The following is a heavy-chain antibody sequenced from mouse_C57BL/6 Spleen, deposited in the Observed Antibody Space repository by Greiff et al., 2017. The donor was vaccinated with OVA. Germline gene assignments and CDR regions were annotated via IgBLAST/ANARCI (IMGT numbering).Heavy chain of an antibody. Sequence: QVQLKQPGAELVKPGASVKLSCKASGYTFTSYWMQWVKQRPGQGLEWIGEIDPSDSYTNYNQKFKGKATLTVDTSSSTAYMQLSSLTSEDSAVYYCARRRPDSSGSFAYWGQGTLVTVSA. D-gene: IGHD3-2*02. V-gene: IGHV1-50*01. J-gene: IGHJ3*01. CDR2: IDPSDSYT. CDR3: ARRRPDSSGSFAY. CDR1: GYTFTSYW.